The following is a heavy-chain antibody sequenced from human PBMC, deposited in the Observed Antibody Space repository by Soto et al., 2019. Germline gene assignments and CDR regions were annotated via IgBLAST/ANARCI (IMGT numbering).Heavy chain of an antibody. V-gene: IGHV4-61*08. Sequence: PLPTQSLTSSVARGYVSDGGYCRSWIKQPPGKGLEWIGYIYYSGSTNYTPSLKSRVTISVDTSKNQFSLKLSSVTAADTAVYYCARDTVRFAPGFDPWGHGTLVTVSS. CDR3: ARDTVRFAPGFDP. CDR1: RGYVSDGGYC. J-gene: IGHJ5*02. CDR2: IYYSGST. D-gene: IGHD3-3*01.